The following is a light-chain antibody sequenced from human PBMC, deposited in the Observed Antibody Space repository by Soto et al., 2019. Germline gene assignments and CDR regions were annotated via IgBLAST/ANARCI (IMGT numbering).Light chain of an antibody. J-gene: IGLJ2*01. CDR2: DVS. CDR3: SSYTSANTFEVV. CDR1: IGDVGGYKY. V-gene: IGLV2-14*03. Sequence: QSALTQPAAVSGSPGQSITISCTGAIGDVGGYKYVSWYQHHPGKVPKLMIYDVSHRPSGVSSRFSGSKSGNTASLTISGLQADDEADYYCSSYTSANTFEVVFGGGTKLTVL.